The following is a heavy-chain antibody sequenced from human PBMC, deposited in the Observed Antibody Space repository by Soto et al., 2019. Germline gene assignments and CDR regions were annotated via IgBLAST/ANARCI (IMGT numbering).Heavy chain of an antibody. CDR2: ITPMSGTT. V-gene: IGHV1-69*06. Sequence: SVKVSCKAPGETFRREVISWVRQAPGQGLEWLGGITPMSGTTDYAQKFQGRVTISADKSTGTAYLDLSSLTFDDTGVYYCARGVSMAGRPGFFHPWGQGSLVTVSS. CDR3: ARGVSMAGRPGFFHP. CDR1: GETFRREV. J-gene: IGHJ1*01. D-gene: IGHD6-6*01.